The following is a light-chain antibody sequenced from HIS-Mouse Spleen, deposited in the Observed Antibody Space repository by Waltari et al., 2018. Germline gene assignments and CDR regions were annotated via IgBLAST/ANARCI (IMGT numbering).Light chain of an antibody. CDR2: DDS. CDR3: QVWDSSSDHVV. J-gene: IGLJ2*01. V-gene: IGLV3-21*03. Sequence: SYVLTQPPSVSVAPGKTARTTCGGNNMGSKSLHWYQQKQGQAPVMVVYDDSDRPSGIPERFSGSNSGNTATLTISRVEAGDEAYYYCQVWDSSSDHVVFGGGTKLTVL. CDR1: NMGSKS.